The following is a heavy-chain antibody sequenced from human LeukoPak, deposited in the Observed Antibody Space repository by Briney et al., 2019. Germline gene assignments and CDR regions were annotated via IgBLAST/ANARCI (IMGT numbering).Heavy chain of an antibody. CDR1: GGSISSGGYS. D-gene: IGHD3-22*01. CDR3: ARAIPYYYDSSGHTPDSAAFDI. CDR2: IYHSGST. Sequence: SETLSLTCAVSGGSISSGGYSWSWIRQPPGKGLEWIGYIYHSGSTYYNPSLKSRVTISVDRSKNQFSLKLSSVTAADTAVYYCARAIPYYYDSSGHTPDSAAFDIWGQGTMVTVSS. V-gene: IGHV4-30-2*01. J-gene: IGHJ3*02.